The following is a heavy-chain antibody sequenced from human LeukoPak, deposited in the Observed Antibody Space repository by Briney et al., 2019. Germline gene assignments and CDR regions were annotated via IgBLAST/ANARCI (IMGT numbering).Heavy chain of an antibody. CDR3: AIIFSGTYYGTMDV. CDR1: GFTLRTYS. Sequence: PGGSLRLSCEVTGFTLRTYSMNWVRQAPGKGLEWVSYISSSSNTIYYADSVKGRFTISRDNDKKSLYPQMLSLRAEDSAVYYCAIIFSGTYYGTMDVWGRGTTVTVSS. J-gene: IGHJ6*03. D-gene: IGHD1-26*01. CDR2: ISSSSNTI. V-gene: IGHV3-48*01.